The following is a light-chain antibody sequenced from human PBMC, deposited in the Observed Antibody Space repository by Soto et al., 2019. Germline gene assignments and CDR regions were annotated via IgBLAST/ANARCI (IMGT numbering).Light chain of an antibody. V-gene: IGKV3-20*01. CDR2: GAS. J-gene: IGKJ1*01. CDR1: QSVSSSF. CDR3: QQNGT. Sequence: EIVLTQSPGALSLSPGERVTLSCRASQSVSSSFITWYQQKPGQAPRLLISGASNRATGITDRFSGSGSGTDFTIAISPLEPEDFAVYFCQQNGTFGQGTKVELK.